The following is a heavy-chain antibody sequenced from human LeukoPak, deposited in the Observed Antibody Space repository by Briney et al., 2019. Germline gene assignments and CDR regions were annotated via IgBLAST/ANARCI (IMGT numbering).Heavy chain of an antibody. CDR3: AREGVILWFGELYSWFDP. Sequence: SETLSLTCTVSGDSISNSYWSWIRQPPGEALEWIGYIYYSGSTNYNPSLKSRVTISVDTSKSHFSLKLSSVTAADTAVYYCAREGVILWFGELYSWFDPWGQGTLVTVSS. D-gene: IGHD3-10*01. V-gene: IGHV4-59*01. J-gene: IGHJ5*02. CDR2: IYYSGST. CDR1: GDSISNSY.